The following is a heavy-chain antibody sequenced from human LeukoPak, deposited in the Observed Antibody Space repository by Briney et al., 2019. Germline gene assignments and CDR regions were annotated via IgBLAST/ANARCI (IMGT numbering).Heavy chain of an antibody. V-gene: IGHV3-30-3*01. D-gene: IGHD3-22*01. J-gene: IGHJ3*02. CDR1: GFTFSSYA. Sequence: GGSLRLSCAASGFTFSSYAMHWVRKAPGKELEWVAVISYDGSNRYHADSVRGRFTISRDNSKNTLYLQVNSLRAEDTALYYCARGLLGLLGGDAFDIWGQGTMVTVSS. CDR3: ARGLLGLLGGDAFDI. CDR2: ISYDGSNR.